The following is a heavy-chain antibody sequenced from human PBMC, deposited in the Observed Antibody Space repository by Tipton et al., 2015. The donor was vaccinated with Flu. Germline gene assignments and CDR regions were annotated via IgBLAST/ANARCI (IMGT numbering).Heavy chain of an antibody. D-gene: IGHD6-13*01. V-gene: IGHV4-4*07. CDR3: ARAEGIGYYYYYYMDV. J-gene: IGHJ6*03. CDR1: GGSISSYY. Sequence: TLSLTCTVSGGSISSYYWSWIRQPAGKGLEWIGRIYTSGSTNYNPSLKSRVTMSVDTSKNQFSLKLSSVTAADTAVYYCARAEGIGYYYYYYMDVWGKGTTVTVSS. CDR2: IYTSGST.